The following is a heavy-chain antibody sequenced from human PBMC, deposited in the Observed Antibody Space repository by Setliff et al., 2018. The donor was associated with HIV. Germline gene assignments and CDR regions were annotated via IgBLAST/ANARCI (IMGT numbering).Heavy chain of an antibody. CDR3: ASSMGSHDAFDI. CDR2: IYYSGST. Sequence: LSLTCIVSGGSISSSSHYWGWIRQPPGKGLEWIGNIYYSGSTYYNPSLKSRVTISVDMSKNQFSLKLSSVTAADTAVYYCASSMGSHDAFDIWGQGTMVTVSS. V-gene: IGHV4-39*07. J-gene: IGHJ3*02. D-gene: IGHD2-8*01. CDR1: GGSISSSSHY.